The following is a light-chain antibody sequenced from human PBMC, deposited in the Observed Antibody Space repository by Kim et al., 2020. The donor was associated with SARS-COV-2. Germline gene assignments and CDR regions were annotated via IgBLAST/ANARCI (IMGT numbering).Light chain of an antibody. CDR2: RAS. CDR1: ENIGTW. CDR3: QHYNRFPYT. V-gene: IGKV1-5*03. J-gene: IGKJ2*01. Sequence: IQMTQSPSTLSASVGDRVTITCRASENIGTWLAWYQQKPGRAPSLLIYRASTLESGVPSRFSGTGSGTEFSLSITSLQPDDFATYYCQHYNRFPYTFGQGTKLEI.